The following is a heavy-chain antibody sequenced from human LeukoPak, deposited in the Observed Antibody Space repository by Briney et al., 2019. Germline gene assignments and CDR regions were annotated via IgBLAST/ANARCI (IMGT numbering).Heavy chain of an antibody. Sequence: GGSLRLSCAASGYTFTGYYIHWVRQAPGQGLEWMGWINPNSGGKKYAQKFQGRVTMTRDTSISTAYMDLSRLRSDDTAVYYCATSRDGILTAYYSGDFDNWGQGALVTVSS. V-gene: IGHV1-2*02. CDR3: ATSRDGILTAYYSGDFDN. J-gene: IGHJ4*02. D-gene: IGHD3-9*01. CDR1: GYTFTGYY. CDR2: INPNSGGK.